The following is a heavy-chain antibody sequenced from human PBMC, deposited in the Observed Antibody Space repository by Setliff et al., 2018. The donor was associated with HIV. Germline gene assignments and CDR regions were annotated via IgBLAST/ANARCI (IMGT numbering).Heavy chain of an antibody. CDR3: ARVTVELYHDDARGFDP. CDR1: GYTFTSYG. CDR2: INPKTGDT. D-gene: IGHD3-22*01. V-gene: IGHV1-18*01. J-gene: IGHJ5*02. Sequence: GASVKVSCKASGYTFTSYGISWVRQAPGQGLEWVGLINPKTGDTSYAQKFQGRVTITADESTSTAYMSLNRLRSDDTAVYFCARVTVELYHDDARGFDPWGQGTLVTVSS.